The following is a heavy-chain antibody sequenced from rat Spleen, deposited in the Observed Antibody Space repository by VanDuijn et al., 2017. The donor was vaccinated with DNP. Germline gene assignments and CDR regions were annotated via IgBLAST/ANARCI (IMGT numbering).Heavy chain of an antibody. D-gene: IGHD5-1*01. CDR1: GFIFSDYN. Sequence: EVQLVESGGGLVQPGRSLKLSCAASGFIFSDYNMAWVRQAPKTGLEWVANIIYDGSRTHYRDSVKGRFTISRDNAKNTLYLQMDSLRSEDTASYYCTNDWELYYWGQGVMVTVSS. CDR2: IIYDGSRT. J-gene: IGHJ2*01. V-gene: IGHV5S10*01. CDR3: TNDWELYY.